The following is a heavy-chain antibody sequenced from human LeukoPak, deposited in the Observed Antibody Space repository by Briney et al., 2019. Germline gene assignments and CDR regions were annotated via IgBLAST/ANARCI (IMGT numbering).Heavy chain of an antibody. CDR3: ARDTRGSGYYYPDY. D-gene: IGHD3-22*01. CDR1: GYTFTGYY. Sequence: GASVKVSCKASGYTFTGYYMHWVRQAPGQGLEWMGWINPNSGGTNYAQKFQGRVTMTRDTPISTAYMELRSLRSDDTAVYYCARDTRGSGYYYPDYWGQGTLVTVSS. CDR2: INPNSGGT. J-gene: IGHJ4*02. V-gene: IGHV1-2*02.